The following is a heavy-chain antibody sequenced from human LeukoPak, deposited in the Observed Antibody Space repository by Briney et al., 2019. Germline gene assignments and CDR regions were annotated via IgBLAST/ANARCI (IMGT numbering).Heavy chain of an antibody. CDR1: GFMFNTYA. Sequence: GGSLRLSCAASGFMFNTYAMHWVRQAPGKGLEWVAMIWPDGRKKYYLDSVKGRLAVSRDNYKKTVSLQMNSLRAEDTAVYYCVKEGFYSDSSGFYSRFDSWGQGTVVTVSS. D-gene: IGHD3-22*01. CDR2: IWPDGRKK. CDR3: VKEGFYSDSSGFYSRFDS. J-gene: IGHJ4*02. V-gene: IGHV3-30*02.